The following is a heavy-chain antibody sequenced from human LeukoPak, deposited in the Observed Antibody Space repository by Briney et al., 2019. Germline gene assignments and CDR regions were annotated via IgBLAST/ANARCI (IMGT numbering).Heavy chain of an antibody. CDR3: AGLYQPPFV. Sequence: GGSLRLSCAASGFTFSSYGMHWVRQAPGKGLEWVAVISYDGSNKYYADSVKGRFTISRDNAKNSLYLQMNSLRAEDTAVYYCAGLYQPPFVWGQGTLVTVSS. J-gene: IGHJ4*02. CDR2: ISYDGSNK. V-gene: IGHV3-30*03. D-gene: IGHD3-16*01. CDR1: GFTFSSYG.